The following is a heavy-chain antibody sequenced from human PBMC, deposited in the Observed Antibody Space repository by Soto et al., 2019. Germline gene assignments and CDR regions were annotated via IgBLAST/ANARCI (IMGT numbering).Heavy chain of an antibody. V-gene: IGHV4-39*01. J-gene: IGHJ6*02. D-gene: IGHD3-10*01. CDR2: IYYSGGT. CDR1: GGSISSSSYY. Sequence: PSETLSLTCTVSGGSISSSSYYWGWIRQPPGKGLEWIGSIYYSGGTYYNPSLKSRVTISVDTSKNQFSLKLSSVTAADTAVYYYARLGSGSYYLYYYYYYGMDVWGQGTTVTVS. CDR3: ARLGSGSYYLYYYYYYGMDV.